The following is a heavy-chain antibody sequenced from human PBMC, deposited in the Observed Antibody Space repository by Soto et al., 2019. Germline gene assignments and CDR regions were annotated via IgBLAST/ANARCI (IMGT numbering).Heavy chain of an antibody. J-gene: IGHJ6*02. V-gene: IGHV1-3*01. CDR1: GYTFTNNA. CDR2: INGGNGET. CDR3: ARGGWIGVEGSQYYRAMDV. Sequence: QVHLVQSGTEVKEPGASVRLSCRPSGYTFTNNAIQWVRQAPGKRFEWMGWINGGNGETRYSQKCQARVTLTRDTSASAAYMELRSLTSEDTAVYYCARGGWIGVEGSQYYRAMDVWGQGTTVTVSS. D-gene: IGHD2-21*01.